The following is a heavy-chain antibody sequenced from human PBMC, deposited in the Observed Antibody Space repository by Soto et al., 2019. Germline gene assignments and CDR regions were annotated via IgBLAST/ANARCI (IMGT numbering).Heavy chain of an antibody. D-gene: IGHD3-9*01. V-gene: IGHV4-39*07. CDR3: ARRDYDILTGHYYYYMDV. CDR1: DGSISRSTFY. CDR2: INHSGST. J-gene: IGHJ6*03. Sequence: SETLSLTRTVSDGSISRSTFYWGWIRQPPGKGLEWIGEINHSGSTNYNPSLKSRVTISVDTSKNQFSLKLSSVTAADTAVYYCARRDYDILTGHYYYYMDVWGKGTTVTVSS.